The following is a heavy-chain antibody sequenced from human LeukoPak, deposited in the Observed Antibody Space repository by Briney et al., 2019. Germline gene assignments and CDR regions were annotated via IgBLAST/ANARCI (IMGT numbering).Heavy chain of an antibody. CDR2: MNNGPGAT. V-gene: IGHV3-23*01. CDR1: GFSFSTSP. D-gene: IGHD5-24*01. Sequence: GGSLRLSCAASGFSFSTSPMSWVRQPPGKGLEWVSAMNNGPGATFYRDSVKGRFTISRDNSKNTLFLQMDSLRVDDTAVYYCVRDNAAADGALDYWGQGSLVTVSS. J-gene: IGHJ4*02. CDR3: VRDNAAADGALDY.